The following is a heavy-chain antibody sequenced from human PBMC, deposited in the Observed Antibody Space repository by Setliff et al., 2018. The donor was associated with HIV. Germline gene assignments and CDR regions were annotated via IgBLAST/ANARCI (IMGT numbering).Heavy chain of an antibody. J-gene: IGHJ4*02. Sequence: SETLSLTCTVSGYSISSGYYWGWVRQPPGKGLDWIGSFYPSGSTYYSPSLQGRVTISVNTSKNQLSLMLSSVTAADTAVYFCARGTTMFGVDTEWNSRYFDIWGQGMLVTVSS. CDR1: GYSISSGYY. V-gene: IGHV4-38-2*02. D-gene: IGHD3-3*01. CDR2: FYPSGST. CDR3: ARGTTMFGVDTEWNSRYFDI.